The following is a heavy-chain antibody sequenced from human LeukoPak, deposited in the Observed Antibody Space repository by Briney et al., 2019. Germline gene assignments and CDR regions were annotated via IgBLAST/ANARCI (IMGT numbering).Heavy chain of an antibody. CDR2: ISGSGGST. CDR3: AATSPPGPKYYYDSSGYLYAFDI. CDR1: GFTFSSYA. D-gene: IGHD3-22*01. V-gene: IGHV3-23*01. J-gene: IGHJ3*02. Sequence: PGGSLRLSCAASGFTFSSYAMSWVRQAPGKGLEWVSAISGSGGSTYYADSVKGRFTISRDNSKNTLYLQMNSLRAEDTAVYYCAATSPPGPKYYYDSSGYLYAFDIWGQGTMVTVSS.